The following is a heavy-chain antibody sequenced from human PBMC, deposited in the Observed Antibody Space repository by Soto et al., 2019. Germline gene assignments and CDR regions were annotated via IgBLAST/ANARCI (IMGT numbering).Heavy chain of an antibody. Sequence: QVQLVESGGGVVQPGRSLRLSCAASGFTFSSYGIHWVRQAPGKGLEWVAVISYDGSNKYYADSVKGRFTLSRDNSKNTLYLQMNSLRAEDTAVYYCAKDQRLALVSLMGYYFYMDVWGKGTTVTVSS. CDR1: GFTFSSYG. V-gene: IGHV3-30*18. CDR2: ISYDGSNK. D-gene: IGHD3-9*01. J-gene: IGHJ6*03. CDR3: AKDQRLALVSLMGYYFYMDV.